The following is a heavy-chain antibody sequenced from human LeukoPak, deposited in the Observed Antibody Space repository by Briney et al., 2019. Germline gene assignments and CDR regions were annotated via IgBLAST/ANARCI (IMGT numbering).Heavy chain of an antibody. V-gene: IGHV1-69*02. D-gene: IGHD6-19*01. CDR3: ARAGIAVAHGVFDYYYYMDV. J-gene: IGHJ6*03. CDR1: GGTFSSYT. CDR2: IIPILGIA. Sequence: SVKVSCKASGGTFSSYTISWVRQAPGQGLEWMGRIIPILGIANYAQKFRGRVTITADKSTSTAYMELSSLRSEDTAVYYCARAGIAVAHGVFDYYYYMDVWGKGTTVTVSS.